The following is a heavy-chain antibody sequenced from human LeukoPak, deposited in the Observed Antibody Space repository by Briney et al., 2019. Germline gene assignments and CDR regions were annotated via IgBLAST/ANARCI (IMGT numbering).Heavy chain of an antibody. CDR1: GGSISSSSYY. J-gene: IGHJ6*03. CDR3: AREGEYPAAAGSTRYYYYMDV. V-gene: IGHV4-39*07. D-gene: IGHD6-13*01. Sequence: PSETLSLTCTVSGGSISSSSYYWGWIRQPPGKGLEWIGSIYYSGSTYYNPSLKSRVTISVDTSKNQFSLKLSSVTAADTAVYYCAREGEYPAAAGSTRYYYYMDVWGKGTTVTVSS. CDR2: IYYSGST.